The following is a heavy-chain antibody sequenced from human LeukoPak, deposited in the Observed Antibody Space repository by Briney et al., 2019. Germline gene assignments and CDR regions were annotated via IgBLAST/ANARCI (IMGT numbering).Heavy chain of an antibody. J-gene: IGHJ4*02. CDR3: AREGGSYNFDY. CDR1: GFALSSFG. D-gene: IGHD1-26*01. Sequence: GGSLRLSCEASGFALSSFGMHWVRQAPGKGLEWVAVIWYDGSYEYNADSVKGRFSISRDNSKKTLYLQMNSLRVEDTAVYYCAREGGSYNFDYWGQGTLVTVSS. V-gene: IGHV3-33*01. CDR2: IWYDGSYE.